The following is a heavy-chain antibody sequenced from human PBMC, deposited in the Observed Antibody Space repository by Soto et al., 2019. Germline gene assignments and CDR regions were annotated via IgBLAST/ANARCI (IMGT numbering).Heavy chain of an antibody. CDR1: GYTFTRYD. CDR3: ARGIKYGAYSRWFDP. Sequence: QVQLVQSGAEVKKPGASVKVSCKASGYTFTRYDINWVRQATGQGLEYLGWMNPNSGNTAYVQKFQGRVTMTWDTCITTAYMELSSLRSEDTAVYFCARGIKYGAYSRWFDPWGQGTLVTVSS. V-gene: IGHV1-8*01. J-gene: IGHJ5*02. D-gene: IGHD4-17*01. CDR2: MNPNSGNT.